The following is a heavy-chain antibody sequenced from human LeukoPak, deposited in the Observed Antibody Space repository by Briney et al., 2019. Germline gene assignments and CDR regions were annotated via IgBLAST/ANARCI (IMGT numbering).Heavy chain of an antibody. Sequence: GGSLRLSCVVSGFTFNRCGMHWVRQAPGKGLEWVAVIWYDGSNKYYADSVKGRFTISRDNSKNTLYLQMNSLRAEDTAVYYCARKPRLGYYGMDVWGQGTTVTVSS. CDR3: ARKPRLGYYGMDV. J-gene: IGHJ6*02. CDR2: IWYDGSNK. V-gene: IGHV3-33*08. CDR1: GFTFNRCG.